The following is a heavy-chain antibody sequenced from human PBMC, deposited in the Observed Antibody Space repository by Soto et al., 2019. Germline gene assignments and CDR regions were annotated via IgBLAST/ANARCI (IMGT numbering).Heavy chain of an antibody. CDR3: ARRVSAYYDF. D-gene: IGHD2-8*01. CDR1: GASVSRYY. V-gene: IGHV4-59*02. Sequence: QVQLQESGPGLVKPSETLSLTCTVSGASVSRYYVAWIRQSPGKGLEWIGFLYSSGSTNYNSSLKSRVTISVDTSKTQFSLRLSSVTAADTAVYYCARRVSAYYDFWGQGTRATVSS. J-gene: IGHJ4*02. CDR2: LYSSGST.